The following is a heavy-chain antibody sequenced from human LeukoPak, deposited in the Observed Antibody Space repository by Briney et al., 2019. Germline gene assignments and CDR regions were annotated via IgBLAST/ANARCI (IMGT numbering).Heavy chain of an antibody. Sequence: PSETLSLTCTVSGDSVSSGYYYWNWIRQPPGKGLEWIGRIYYSGSTNYNPSLKSRVTISVDTSKNQFSLRLSSVTAADTAVYFCATVGGSGWFDYWGQGTLVAVSS. D-gene: IGHD6-19*01. J-gene: IGHJ4*02. CDR1: GDSVSSGYYY. V-gene: IGHV4-61*01. CDR3: ATVGGSGWFDY. CDR2: IYYSGST.